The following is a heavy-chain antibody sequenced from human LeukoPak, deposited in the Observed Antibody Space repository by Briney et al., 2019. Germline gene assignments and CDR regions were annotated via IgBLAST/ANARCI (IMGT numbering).Heavy chain of an antibody. CDR2: ISGSGGST. CDR1: GFTFSSYA. CDR3: ARDLSYSRDDAFDL. Sequence: PGGSLRLSCAASGFTFSSYAMSWVRQAPGKGLEWVSAISGSGGSTYYADSVKGRFTISRDDAKDSLYLQMSSLRADDTAVYYCARDLSYSRDDAFDLWGQGTMVTVSS. D-gene: IGHD3-22*01. J-gene: IGHJ3*01. V-gene: IGHV3-23*01.